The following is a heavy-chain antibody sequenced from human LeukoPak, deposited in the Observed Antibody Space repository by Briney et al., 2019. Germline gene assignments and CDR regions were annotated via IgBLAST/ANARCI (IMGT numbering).Heavy chain of an antibody. CDR3: AKDRCSNGIGCYYYYMDV. CDR1: GFTFSSYG. CDR2: IQYDGSNE. Sequence: GGSLRLSCAASGFTFSSYGMHWVRQAPGKGLEWVAYIQYDGSNEQYADSVKGRFSISRDGSKNILYLQMNSLRAEDTAVYYCAKDRCSNGIGCYYYYMDVWGKGTTVTISS. D-gene: IGHD2-8*01. J-gene: IGHJ6*03. V-gene: IGHV3-30*02.